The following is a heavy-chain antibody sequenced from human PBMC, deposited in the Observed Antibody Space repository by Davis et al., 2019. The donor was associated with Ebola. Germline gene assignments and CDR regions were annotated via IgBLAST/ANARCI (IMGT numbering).Heavy chain of an antibody. CDR3: ARSVYCSSTSCYALVY. J-gene: IGHJ4*02. CDR1: GYTFTGYY. D-gene: IGHD2-2*01. V-gene: IGHV1-2*06. Sequence: AASVKVSCKASGYTFTGYYMHWVRQAPGQGLEWMGRINPNSGGTNYAQKFQGRVTMTRDTSISTAYMELSKLRSDDTAVYYCARSVYCSSTSCYALVYWGQGTLVTVSS. CDR2: INPNSGGT.